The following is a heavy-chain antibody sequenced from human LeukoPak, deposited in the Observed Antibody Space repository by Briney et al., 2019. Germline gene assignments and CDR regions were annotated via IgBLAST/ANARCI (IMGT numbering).Heavy chain of an antibody. V-gene: IGHV1-18*01. Sequence: ASVKVSCKASDYTFTTFGISWVRQAPGQGLEWIGWTSADNGYTNYAQKVQGRVTMTTDTSTTTAYMELRSLTSDDTAVYYCASSFTLRVTYYFDYWGQGTLVTVSS. CDR1: DYTFTTFG. J-gene: IGHJ4*02. CDR3: ASSFTLRVTYYFDY. CDR2: TSADNGYT. D-gene: IGHD4-23*01.